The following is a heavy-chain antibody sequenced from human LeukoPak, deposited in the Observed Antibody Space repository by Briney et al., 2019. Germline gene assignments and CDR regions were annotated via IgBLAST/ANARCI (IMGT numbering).Heavy chain of an antibody. J-gene: IGHJ4*02. CDR1: GGSISSSTYY. Sequence: SETLSLTCTVSGGSISSSTYYWGWIRQPPGKGLEWIGSIYYSGSIFYNPSLKSRVTISVDTSKNQFSLKLSSVTAADTAVYYCARLTGTLDYWGQGTLVTVSS. CDR2: IYYSGSI. D-gene: IGHD1-1*01. V-gene: IGHV4-39*01. CDR3: ARLTGTLDY.